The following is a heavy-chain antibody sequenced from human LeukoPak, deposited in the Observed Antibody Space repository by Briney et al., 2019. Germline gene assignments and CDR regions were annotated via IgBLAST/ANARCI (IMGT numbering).Heavy chain of an antibody. CDR1: GGSFSGYY. V-gene: IGHV4-34*01. CDR2: INHSGST. CDR3: AREAVITMVRGVIRYNWFDP. Sequence: SETLSLTCAVYGGSFSGYYWSWIRQPPGKGLGWIGEINHSGSTNYNPSLKSRVTISVDTSKNQFSLKLSSVTAADTAVYYCAREAVITMVRGVIRYNWFDPWGQGTLVTVSS. J-gene: IGHJ5*02. D-gene: IGHD3-10*01.